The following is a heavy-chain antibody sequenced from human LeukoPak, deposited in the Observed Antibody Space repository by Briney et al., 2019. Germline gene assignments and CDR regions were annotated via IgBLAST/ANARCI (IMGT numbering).Heavy chain of an antibody. CDR3: ARHRYYYRSGSYYGAPYYMDV. Sequence: PSETLSLTCAVYGGSFSGYYWSWIRQPPGKGLEWIGNIYYSGSTYYNPSLKSRVTISVDTSKNQFSLKLSSVTAADTAVYYCARHRYYYRSGSYYGAPYYMDVWGKGTTVTISS. V-gene: IGHV4-34*01. CDR2: IYYSGST. J-gene: IGHJ6*03. D-gene: IGHD3-10*01. CDR1: GGSFSGYY.